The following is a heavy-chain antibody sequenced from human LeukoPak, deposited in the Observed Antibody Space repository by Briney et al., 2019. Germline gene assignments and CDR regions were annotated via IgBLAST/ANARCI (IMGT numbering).Heavy chain of an antibody. J-gene: IGHJ4*02. CDR1: GGSVSSGSYY. V-gene: IGHV4-61*01. Sequence: SETLSLTCTVSGGSVSSGSYYWSWIRQPPGKGLEWIGYIYYSGSTNYNPSLKSRVTISVDTSKNQFSLKLSSVTAADTAVYYCARDYAYYYDSSYYYYFDYWGQGTLVTVPS. CDR3: ARDYAYYYDSSYYYYFDY. CDR2: IYYSGST. D-gene: IGHD3-22*01.